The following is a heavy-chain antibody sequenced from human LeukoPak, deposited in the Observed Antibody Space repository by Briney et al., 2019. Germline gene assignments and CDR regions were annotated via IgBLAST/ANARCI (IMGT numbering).Heavy chain of an antibody. D-gene: IGHD6-13*01. CDR1: GGSISSYY. J-gene: IGHJ4*02. Sequence: PSETLSLTCTVSGGSISSYYWSWIRQPPGKGLEWFGYLFHSGTPRYNPSLKSRVTISADTSKNQFFLTLNSTTAADTAVYFCARRRGWKQQLVYFDYWGQGTLATVSS. CDR3: ARRRGWKQQLVYFDY. V-gene: IGHV4-59*08. CDR2: LFHSGTP.